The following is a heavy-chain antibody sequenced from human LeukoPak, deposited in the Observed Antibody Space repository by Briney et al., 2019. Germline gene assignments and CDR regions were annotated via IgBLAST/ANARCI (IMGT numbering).Heavy chain of an antibody. Sequence: PGRSLRLSCAASGFTFSSYGMHCVRQAPGKGLEWVAVISYDGSNKYYADSVKGRFTISRDNSKNTLYLQMNSLRAEDTAVYYCAKAAPTYYYDSSGYYPGDYWGQGTLVTVSS. CDR3: AKAAPTYYYDSSGYYPGDY. D-gene: IGHD3-22*01. CDR2: ISYDGSNK. J-gene: IGHJ4*02. CDR1: GFTFSSYG. V-gene: IGHV3-30*18.